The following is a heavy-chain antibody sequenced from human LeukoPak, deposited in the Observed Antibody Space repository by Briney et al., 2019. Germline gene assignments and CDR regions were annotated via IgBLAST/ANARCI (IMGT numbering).Heavy chain of an antibody. J-gene: IGHJ4*02. D-gene: IGHD3-9*01. Sequence: GGSLRLSCAASGFTFSSYGMHWVRQALGKGLEWVAVISYDGSNKYYADSVKGRFTISRDNSKNTLYLQMNSLRAEDTAVYYCAKDRFGNYDILTGPLGYWGQGTLVTVSS. CDR2: ISYDGSNK. CDR1: GFTFSSYG. V-gene: IGHV3-30*18. CDR3: AKDRFGNYDILTGPLGY.